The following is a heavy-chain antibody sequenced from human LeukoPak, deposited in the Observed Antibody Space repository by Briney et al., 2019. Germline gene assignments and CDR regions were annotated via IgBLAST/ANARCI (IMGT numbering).Heavy chain of an antibody. J-gene: IGHJ3*02. V-gene: IGHV1-18*01. CDR3: ARDAPYYYDSSGPKAFDI. CDR1: GGTFSSYA. Sequence: ASVKVSCKAPGGTFSSYAISWVRQDPGQGLEWMGWISAYNGNTNYAQKLQGRVTMTTDTSTSTAYMELRSLRSDDTAVYYCARDAPYYYDSSGPKAFDIWGQGTMVTVSS. D-gene: IGHD3-22*01. CDR2: ISAYNGNT.